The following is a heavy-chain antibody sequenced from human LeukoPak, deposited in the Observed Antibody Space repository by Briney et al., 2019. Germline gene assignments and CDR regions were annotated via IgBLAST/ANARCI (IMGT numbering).Heavy chain of an antibody. J-gene: IGHJ4*02. CDR3: ARGLRKGRYFDY. CDR1: GFTFSSYW. Sequence: PGGSLRLSCAASGFTFSSYWMHWVRQAPGKGLEWVSYISADSNTIYYADSVKGRFTISRDNAKNSLYLQMNSLRAEEKAVHYCARGLRKGRYFDYWGQGTQVTVSS. CDR2: ISADSNTI. D-gene: IGHD3-16*01. V-gene: IGHV3-48*04.